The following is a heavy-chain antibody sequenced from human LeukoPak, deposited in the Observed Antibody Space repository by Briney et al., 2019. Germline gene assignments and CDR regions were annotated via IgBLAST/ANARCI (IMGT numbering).Heavy chain of an antibody. Sequence: SGGSLRLSCAASGFSFSTYSMNWARQAPGKGLEWVSYIVGSSSTIYYADSVKGRFTISRDNAKNSLYLQMDSLRAEDTAVYYCATDSPETAAFDYWGQGTLVTVSS. CDR2: IVGSSSTI. D-gene: IGHD1-1*01. J-gene: IGHJ4*02. CDR3: ATDSPETAAFDY. CDR1: GFSFSTYS. V-gene: IGHV3-48*04.